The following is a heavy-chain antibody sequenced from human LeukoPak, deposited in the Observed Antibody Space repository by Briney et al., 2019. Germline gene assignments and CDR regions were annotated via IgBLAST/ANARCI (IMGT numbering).Heavy chain of an antibody. CDR1: GFTLSSYW. CDR3: ARLKMATMAVDY. CDR2: MNSDGSST. V-gene: IGHV3-74*01. D-gene: IGHD5-24*01. Sequence: SGGSLRLSCAASGFTLSSYWMHWVRQAPGKGLGWVSRMNSDGSSTTYADSVKGRFTISRDNAKNSLYLQMNSLRAEDAAVYYCARLKMATMAVDYWGQGTLVTVSS. J-gene: IGHJ4*02.